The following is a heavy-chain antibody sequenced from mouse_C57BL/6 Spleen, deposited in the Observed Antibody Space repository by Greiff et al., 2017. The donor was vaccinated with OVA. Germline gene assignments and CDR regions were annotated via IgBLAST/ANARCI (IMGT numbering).Heavy chain of an antibody. V-gene: IGHV1-9*01. Sequence: QVQLPQSGAELMKPGASVKLSCKATVYTFPGYWLEWVQQRPGHGLEWIGDILPGSGSTHYNEKFKGKATFTADTSSNTAYMQLSSLTTEDSAIYYCARRNYLDYWGQGTTLTVSS. CDR2: ILPGSGST. J-gene: IGHJ2*01. D-gene: IGHD1-1*02. CDR1: VYTFPGYW. CDR3: ARRNYLDY.